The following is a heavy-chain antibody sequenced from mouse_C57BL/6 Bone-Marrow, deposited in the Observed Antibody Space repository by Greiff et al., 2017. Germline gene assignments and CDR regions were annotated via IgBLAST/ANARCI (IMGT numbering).Heavy chain of an antibody. CDR1: GYAFSSYW. Sequence: VQLQQSGAELVKPGASVKISCKASGYAFSSYWMNWVKQRAGKGLEWIGRIYPGDGDTNYNGKFKGKATLTADKSSSTAYMQLSSLTSEDSAVYFGARRRYYAMDYWGQGTSVTVSS. CDR3: ARRRYYAMDY. CDR2: IYPGDGDT. J-gene: IGHJ4*01. V-gene: IGHV1-80*01.